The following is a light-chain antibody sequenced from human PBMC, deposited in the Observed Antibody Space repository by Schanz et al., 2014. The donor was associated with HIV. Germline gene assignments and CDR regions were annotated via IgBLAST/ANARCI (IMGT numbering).Light chain of an antibody. CDR3: QQYGGSPT. V-gene: IGKV3-20*01. Sequence: EIVLTQSPGTLSLSPGEGAILSCRASQTIGNNYVAWYQQRPGQPPRLLISGASTRAAGIPDRFSGSGSGSTFTLIISRLEPADAAVYYCQQYGGSPTFGQGTKVEIK. J-gene: IGKJ1*01. CDR1: QTIGNNY. CDR2: GAS.